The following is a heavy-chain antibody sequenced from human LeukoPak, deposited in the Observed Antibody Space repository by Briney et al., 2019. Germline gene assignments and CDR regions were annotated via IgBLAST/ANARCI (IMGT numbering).Heavy chain of an antibody. CDR3: ARDQASITMVRGVSWFDP. Sequence: GGSLRLSCAASGFTFSSYGMHWVRQAPGKGLEWVAVIWYDGSNKYYADSVKGRFTISRDNSKNTLYLQMNSLRAEDTAVYYCARDQASITMVRGVSWFDPWGQGTLVTVSS. V-gene: IGHV3-33*01. D-gene: IGHD3-10*01. CDR2: IWYDGSNK. J-gene: IGHJ5*02. CDR1: GFTFSSYG.